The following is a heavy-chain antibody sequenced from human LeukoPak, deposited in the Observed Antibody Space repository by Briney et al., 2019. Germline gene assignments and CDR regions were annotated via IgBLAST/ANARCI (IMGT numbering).Heavy chain of an antibody. CDR3: ARISRGYYYDSSGPSHAFDF. V-gene: IGHV1-2*02. D-gene: IGHD3-22*01. J-gene: IGHJ3*01. Sequence: GASVKVSCKASGYTXTDYYMHWVRQAPGQGLEWMGWINPNSGGTNYAQKFQGRVTMTRDTSISTAYMELSRLRSDDTAVYYCARISRGYYYDSSGPSHAFDFWSQGTMVTVSS. CDR2: INPNSGGT. CDR1: GYTXTDYY.